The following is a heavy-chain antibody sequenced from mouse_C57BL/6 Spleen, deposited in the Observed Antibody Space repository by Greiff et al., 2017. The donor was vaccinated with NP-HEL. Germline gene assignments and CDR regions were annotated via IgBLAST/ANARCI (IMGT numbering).Heavy chain of an antibody. D-gene: IGHD2-2*01. CDR2: INPNYGTT. CDR3: ERRYMFTTVLYAMDY. CDR1: GYSFTDYN. V-gene: IGHV1-39*01. Sequence: EVQLQQSGPELVKPGASVKISCKASGYSFTDYNMNWVKQSNGKSLEWIGVINPNYGTTSYNQKFKGKATLTVDQSSSTAYMQLNSLTSEDSAVYYCERRYMFTTVLYAMDYWCKGTSVTVPS. J-gene: IGHJ4*01.